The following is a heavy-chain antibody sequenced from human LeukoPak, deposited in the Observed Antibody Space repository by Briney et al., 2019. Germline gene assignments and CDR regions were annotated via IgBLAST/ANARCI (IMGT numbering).Heavy chain of an antibody. CDR1: GFTVSSNY. J-gene: IGHJ4*02. V-gene: IGHV3-53*01. CDR2: IYSGGNT. Sequence: GGSLRLSCAASGFTVSSNYMSWVRQAPGKGLEWVSVIYSGGNTYYADSVKGRFTISRDNSKNTLYLQMISLRAEDTAVYYWASLPYSAPFSFDYWGQGTLVTVSS. CDR3: ASLPYSAPFSFDY. D-gene: IGHD2-15*01.